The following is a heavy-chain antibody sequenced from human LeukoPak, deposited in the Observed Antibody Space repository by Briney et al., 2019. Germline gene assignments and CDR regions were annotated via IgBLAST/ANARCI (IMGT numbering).Heavy chain of an antibody. CDR2: IYYSGTT. CDR3: ARDFRGGSGGLDY. D-gene: IGHD1-26*01. J-gene: IGHJ4*02. Sequence: SETPSLTCTVSGGSINSGNYYWSWIRQPPGKGLEWIGYIYYSGTTYYNPSLQSRVSISLDTSKNHFSLSLSSVTAADTAVYYCARDFRGGSGGLDYWGQGTLVTVSS. CDR1: GGSINSGNYY. V-gene: IGHV4-30-4*01.